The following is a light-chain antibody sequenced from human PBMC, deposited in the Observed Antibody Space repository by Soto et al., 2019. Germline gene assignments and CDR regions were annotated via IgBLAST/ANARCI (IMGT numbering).Light chain of an antibody. CDR2: GAS. CDR1: QSVSSN. CDR3: QQRSSWPRA. J-gene: IGKJ4*01. Sequence: ERVMTQSPATLSVSPGERATLSCRASQSVSSNLAWYQQKPGQAPRLLIYGASTRATGIPARFSGSGSGTEFTLTISSLAPEDFALYYCQQRSSWPRAFGGGTKVDIK. V-gene: IGKV3-15*01.